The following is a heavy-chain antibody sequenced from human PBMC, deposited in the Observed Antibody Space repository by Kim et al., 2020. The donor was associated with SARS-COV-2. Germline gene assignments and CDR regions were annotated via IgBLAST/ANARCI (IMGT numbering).Heavy chain of an antibody. V-gene: IGHV3-49*03. D-gene: IGHD4-17*01. CDR3: TRLLDYGDYGDAFDI. CDR1: GFTFGDYA. CDR2: IRSKAYGGTT. Sequence: GGSLRLSCTASGFTFGDYAMSWFRQAPGKGLEWVGFIRSKAYGGTTEYAASVKGRFTISRDDSKSIAYLQMNSLKTEDTAVYYCTRLLDYGDYGDAFDIWGQGTMVTVSS. J-gene: IGHJ3*02.